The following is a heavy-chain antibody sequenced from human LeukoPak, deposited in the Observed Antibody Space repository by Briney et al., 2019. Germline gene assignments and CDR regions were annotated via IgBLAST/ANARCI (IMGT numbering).Heavy chain of an antibody. V-gene: IGHV3-23*01. D-gene: IGHD6-13*01. CDR3: AKEGRPNSGGGYFDY. J-gene: IGHJ4*02. CDR1: GFSFSSYA. Sequence: SGGSLRLSCAASGFSFSSYAMGWVRQAPGKGLEWVSTVSETGGRTYYADSVKGRLTMSRDNSRNTLYLQMNSLRADDTAVYYCAKEGRPNSGGGYFDYWGQGTRVTVSS. CDR2: VSETGGRT.